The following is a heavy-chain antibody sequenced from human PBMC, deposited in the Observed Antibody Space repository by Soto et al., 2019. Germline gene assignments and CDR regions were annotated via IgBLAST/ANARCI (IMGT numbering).Heavy chain of an antibody. CDR2: IIPIFGTA. J-gene: IGHJ4*02. D-gene: IGHD6-19*01. CDR3: ARFVAGPSEDISSFDY. CDR1: GGTFSSYA. V-gene: IGHV1-69*01. Sequence: QVQLVQSGAEVKKPGSSVKVSCKASGGTFSSYAISWVRQAPGQGLEWMGGIIPIFGTANYAQKFQGRVTITADESTSTAYIELSSLRPEDTAVYYCARFVAGPSEDISSFDYWGPGTLVTVSS.